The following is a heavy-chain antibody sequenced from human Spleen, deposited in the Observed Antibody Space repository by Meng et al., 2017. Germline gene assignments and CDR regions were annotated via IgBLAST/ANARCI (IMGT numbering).Heavy chain of an antibody. CDR3: ARGPTTMAHDFDY. Sequence: QVQLQESGPGLVKPSGTLSLTCAVSGGSISSSNWWSWVRQPPGKGLEWIGEIYHSGSTNYNPSLKSRVTISVDTSQNNPSLKLSSVTAADSAVYYCARGPTTMAHDFDYWGQGTLVTVSS. J-gene: IGHJ4*02. CDR2: IYHSGST. CDR1: GGSISSSNW. D-gene: IGHD4-11*01. V-gene: IGHV4-4*02.